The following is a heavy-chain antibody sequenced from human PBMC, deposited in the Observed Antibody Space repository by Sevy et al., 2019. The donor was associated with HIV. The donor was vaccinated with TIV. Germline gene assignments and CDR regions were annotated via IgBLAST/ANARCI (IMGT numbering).Heavy chain of an antibody. Sequence: GGSLRLSCAASGFTFSSYAMHWVRQAPGKGLEWVAVISYDGSNKYYADSVKGRFTISRDNSKNTLYLQMNSLRAEDTAVYYCARTSGELLSKNYYYYAMEVWGQGTTVTVSS. CDR2: ISYDGSNK. D-gene: IGHD3-10*01. V-gene: IGHV3-30-3*01. CDR1: GFTFSSYA. CDR3: ARTSGELLSKNYYYYAMEV. J-gene: IGHJ6*02.